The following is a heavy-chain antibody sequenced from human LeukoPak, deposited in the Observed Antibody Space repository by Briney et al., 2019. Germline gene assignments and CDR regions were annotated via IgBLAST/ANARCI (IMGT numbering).Heavy chain of an antibody. D-gene: IGHD1-26*01. CDR3: ARDTVGTDY. J-gene: IGHJ4*02. V-gene: IGHV3-23*01. Sequence: GGTLRLSCEASGFTFSTYGMSWVRQAPGKGLEWVSAISGSGGSTYYADSVKGRFTISRDNSKNTLYLQMNSLRAEDTAVYYCARDTVGTDYWGQGTLVTVSS. CDR2: ISGSGGST. CDR1: GFTFSTYG.